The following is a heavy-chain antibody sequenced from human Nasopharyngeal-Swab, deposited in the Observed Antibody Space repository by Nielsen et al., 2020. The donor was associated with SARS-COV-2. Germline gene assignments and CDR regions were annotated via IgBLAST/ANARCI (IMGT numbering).Heavy chain of an antibody. CDR1: GGSISSYY. V-gene: IGHV4-59*01. Sequence: SETLSLTCTVSGGSISSYYWTWLRQPPGKGLAWIGYIYYRGSTNYNPSLKSRVTISVDTSKNTFSLRLSSLTSADTAVYYCARIELRYFDGVVSNGWFDPWGQGTLVTVSS. CDR2: IYYRGST. D-gene: IGHD3-9*01. J-gene: IGHJ5*02. CDR3: ARIELRYFDGVVSNGWFDP.